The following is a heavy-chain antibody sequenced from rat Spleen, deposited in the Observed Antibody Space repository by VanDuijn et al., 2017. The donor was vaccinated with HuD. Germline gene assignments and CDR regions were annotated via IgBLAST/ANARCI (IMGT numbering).Heavy chain of an antibody. V-gene: IGHV5-29*01. J-gene: IGHJ3*01. CDR3: ATHQPIRVYTKNWFAY. CDR2: FSYDGSNT. Sequence: EVQLVESDGGLVQPGRSLKLSCEASGFTFSDYYMAWVRQAPTKGLEWVATFSYDGSNTYYRDSVKGRFTISRDNAKSTLYLQMDSLRSEDTATYYCATHQPIRVYTKNWFAYWGQGTLVTVSS. D-gene: IGHD1-4*01. CDR1: GFTFSDYY.